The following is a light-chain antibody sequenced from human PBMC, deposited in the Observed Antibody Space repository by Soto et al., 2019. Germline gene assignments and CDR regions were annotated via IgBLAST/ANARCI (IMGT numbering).Light chain of an antibody. CDR1: QSVSSSY. CDR2: GTS. Sequence: EIVLTQSPGTLSLSPGERATLSCRASQSVSSSYLAWYQQKPGQAPRLLIYGTSSRATAIPDRFSGSGSGTDFTLTISRLEPEDFAVYYCQQGGSESWTFGQGTMV. V-gene: IGKV3-20*01. CDR3: QQGGSESWT. J-gene: IGKJ1*01.